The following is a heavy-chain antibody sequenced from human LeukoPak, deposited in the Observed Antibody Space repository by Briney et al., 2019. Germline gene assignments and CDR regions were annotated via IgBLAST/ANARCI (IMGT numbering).Heavy chain of an antibody. CDR2: IYYSGST. V-gene: IGHV4-39*07. CDR3: ARDGLSYYDSSGYFPLED. CDR1: GGSISSSSYY. J-gene: IGHJ4*02. D-gene: IGHD3-22*01. Sequence: SGTLSLTCTVSGGSISSSSYYWGWIRQPPGKGLEWIGSIYYSGSTYYNPPLKSRVTISVDTSKNQFSLKLSSVTAADTAVYYCARDGLSYYDSSGYFPLEDWGQGTLVTVSS.